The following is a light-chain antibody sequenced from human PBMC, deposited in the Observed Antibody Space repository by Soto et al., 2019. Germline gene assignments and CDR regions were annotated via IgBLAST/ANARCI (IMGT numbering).Light chain of an antibody. CDR1: SSNIGSNY. CDR2: RNN. J-gene: IGLJ2*01. CDR3: GGWDDSLSGPV. Sequence: QAVVTQAPSASGTDRQRVNISCSGSSSNIGSNYVYWYRQFPGTAPKLLIQRNNQRPSGVPARFSGSKSGTSASLAISGLRSEDEADYYCGGWDDSLSGPVFGGGTKLTVL. V-gene: IGLV1-47*01.